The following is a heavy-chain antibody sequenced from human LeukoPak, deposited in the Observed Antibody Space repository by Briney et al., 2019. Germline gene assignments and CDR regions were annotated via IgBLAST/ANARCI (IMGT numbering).Heavy chain of an antibody. CDR2: IYSGGST. D-gene: IGHD2-8*01. Sequence: GGSLRLSCAASGFIVNRYYKIWVRQAPGKGLEWVSVIYSGGSTYYADSVKGRFTISRDNSKNTLYLQMNSLRAEDTAVYYCASMYFSHYIQHWGQGTLVTVSS. V-gene: IGHV3-53*01. CDR1: GFIVNRYY. CDR3: ASMYFSHYIQH. J-gene: IGHJ1*01.